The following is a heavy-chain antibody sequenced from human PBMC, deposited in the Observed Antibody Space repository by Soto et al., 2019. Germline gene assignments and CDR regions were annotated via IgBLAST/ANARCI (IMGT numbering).Heavy chain of an antibody. CDR3: ARVKVPAAILGAFDV. D-gene: IGHD2-2*02. CDR1: GYTFSTYG. V-gene: IGHV1-18*01. Sequence: QVQLVQSGAEMKKPGASVKVSCKASGYTFSTYGITWVRQAPGQGLDWMGWINPFKGDTNYAARFQDRVSLTTDTSTRTAYMELRSLRSDDTAVYYCARVKVPAAILGAFDVWGQGTLVTVSS. CDR2: INPFKGDT. J-gene: IGHJ3*01.